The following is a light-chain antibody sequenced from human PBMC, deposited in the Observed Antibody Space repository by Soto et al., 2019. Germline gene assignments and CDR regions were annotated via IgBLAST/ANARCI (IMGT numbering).Light chain of an antibody. CDR1: QSVSGY. V-gene: IGKV3-11*01. CDR2: DAS. CDR3: QQYNNWPSIT. J-gene: IGKJ5*01. Sequence: EIVLTQSPDTLSLSPGERATLSCRASQSVSGYLGWYQQKPGQAPRLLIYDASNRAYGVPARFRGSGSGTNFTLTIASLEPDDFAVYYCQQYNNWPSITFGQGTRLEIK.